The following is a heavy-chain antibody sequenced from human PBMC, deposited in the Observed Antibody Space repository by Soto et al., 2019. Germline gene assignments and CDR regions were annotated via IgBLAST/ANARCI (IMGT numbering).Heavy chain of an antibody. CDR3: EKVIGYDSSGYDY. J-gene: IGHJ4*02. CDR2: ISGSGGST. V-gene: IGHV3-23*01. CDR1: GFTFSSYA. Sequence: ESLSISCAASGFTFSSYAMSGVGQAPGKGLEWVSAISGSGGSTYYADSVKGRFTISRDNSKNTLYLQMNSLRAEDTAVYYCEKVIGYDSSGYDYWGQGTLVTVSS. D-gene: IGHD3-22*01.